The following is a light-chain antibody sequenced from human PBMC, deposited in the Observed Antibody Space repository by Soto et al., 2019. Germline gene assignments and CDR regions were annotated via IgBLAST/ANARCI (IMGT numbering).Light chain of an antibody. CDR2: DVS. Sequence: EIVLTQSPATLSLSPGERATLSCRASQSVTKCLAWYQQKPGQAPRLLIYDVSSRAPGIPARFSGSGSGIDFTLTISSLEPEDFAVYYCQQCNNWPPITFGQGTRLEI. CDR1: QSVTKC. J-gene: IGKJ5*01. CDR3: QQCNNWPPIT. V-gene: IGKV3-11*01.